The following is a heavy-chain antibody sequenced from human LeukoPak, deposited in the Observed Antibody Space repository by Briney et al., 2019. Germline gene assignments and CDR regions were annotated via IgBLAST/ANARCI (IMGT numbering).Heavy chain of an antibody. J-gene: IGHJ5*02. CDR2: INQDGGEK. D-gene: IGHD1-7*01. CDR1: GFTFSRYW. CDR3: ARDETGTKYNWFDP. Sequence: GGSLRLSCAASGFTFSRYWMSWVRQAPGKGLEWVANINQDGGEKYYVDSVKGRFTISRDNAKNSLYLQMNSLRDEDKAVYYCARDETGTKYNWFDPWGQGTLVTVSS. V-gene: IGHV3-7*01.